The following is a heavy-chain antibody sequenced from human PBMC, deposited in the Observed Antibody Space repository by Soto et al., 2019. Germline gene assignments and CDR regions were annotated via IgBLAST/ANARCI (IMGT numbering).Heavy chain of an antibody. CDR1: GFTFSHHA. V-gene: IGHV3-30-3*01. D-gene: IGHD4-17*01. J-gene: IGHJ4*02. CDR2: ISYDGSQK. Sequence: GGSLRLSCAASGFTFSHHAVHWVRQAPGKGLEWVAVISYDGSQKNYADSVRGRFSISRSNSNNMLYLQMNNLRGEDTAVYYCARNPYGDYYFDYWGLGTLVTVSS. CDR3: ARNPYGDYYFDY.